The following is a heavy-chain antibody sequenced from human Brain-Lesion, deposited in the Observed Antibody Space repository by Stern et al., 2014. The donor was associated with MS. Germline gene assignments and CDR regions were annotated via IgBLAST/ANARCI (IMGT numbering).Heavy chain of an antibody. CDR3: ARGRVVPGFQYYATDV. CDR2: IFNSGST. D-gene: IGHD2-2*01. V-gene: IGHV4-61*02. CDR1: GGSISSGGYY. J-gene: IGHJ6*02. Sequence: VQLVQSGPGLVKPSQTLSLSCTVSGGSISSGGYYWSWIRQPAGKGLEWIGRIFNSGSTSYNPSLKSRVHISIDTPKTQFSLRLNSMTAADTAVYYCARGRVVPGFQYYATDVWGQGTTVIVSS.